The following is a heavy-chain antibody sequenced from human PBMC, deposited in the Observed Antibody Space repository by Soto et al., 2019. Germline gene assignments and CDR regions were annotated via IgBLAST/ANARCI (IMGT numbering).Heavy chain of an antibody. V-gene: IGHV1-46*01. CDR1: GYTFTTYY. CDR2: INPSGGTT. D-gene: IGHD3-22*01. CDR3: ARDQLYYNDISGRPLNAFDV. Sequence: GASVKVSCKASGYTFTTYYIHWVRQAPGQGLEWLGVINPSGGTTSCAQKFQGRLTMTRDTPTSTVYMDLSSLRAEDTAVHYCARDQLYYNDISGRPLNAFDVWGQGTMVTVSS. J-gene: IGHJ3*01.